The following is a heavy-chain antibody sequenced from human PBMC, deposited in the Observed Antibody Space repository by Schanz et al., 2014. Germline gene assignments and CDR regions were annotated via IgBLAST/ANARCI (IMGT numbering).Heavy chain of an antibody. J-gene: IGHJ4*02. CDR1: GFVFGDYY. Sequence: EVQLVESGGGLIQPGGSLRLSCAASGFVFGDYYMTWIRQAPGKGLEWVSTIGTSGGTNYAESVKGRFTISRDNSKNTLYLQMNSLRAEDTAVYYCARAGYCTSVSCSLFVSDYWGQGTLVTVSS. CDR3: ARAGYCTSVSCSLFVSDY. V-gene: IGHV3-53*01. CDR2: IGTSGGT. D-gene: IGHD2-2*03.